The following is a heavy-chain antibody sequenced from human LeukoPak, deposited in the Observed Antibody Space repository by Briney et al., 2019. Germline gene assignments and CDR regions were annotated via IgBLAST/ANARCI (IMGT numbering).Heavy chain of an antibody. CDR2: ISGSGGST. D-gene: IGHD3-3*01. V-gene: IGHV3-23*01. Sequence: GGSLRLSCAASGFTFSSYSMNWVRQAPGKGLEWVSAISGSGGSTYYADSVKGRFTISRDNSKNTLYLQMNSLRAEDTAVYYCAKGHPRYYDFWSGYRSWGQGTLVTVSS. J-gene: IGHJ4*02. CDR3: AKGHPRYYDFWSGYRS. CDR1: GFTFSSYS.